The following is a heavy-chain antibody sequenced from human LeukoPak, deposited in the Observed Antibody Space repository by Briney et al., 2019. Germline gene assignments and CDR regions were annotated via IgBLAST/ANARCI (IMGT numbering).Heavy chain of an antibody. CDR3: ARDFRRQLQVVGGFDY. CDR1: GFTFSSYA. Sequence: GRSLRLSCAASGFTFSSYAMHWVRQAPGKGLEWVAVISYDGSNKYYADSVKGRFTISRDNSKNTLYLQMNSLRAEDTAVYYCARDFRRQLQVVGGFDYWGQGTLVTVSS. D-gene: IGHD5-24*01. CDR2: ISYDGSNK. J-gene: IGHJ4*02. V-gene: IGHV3-30*04.